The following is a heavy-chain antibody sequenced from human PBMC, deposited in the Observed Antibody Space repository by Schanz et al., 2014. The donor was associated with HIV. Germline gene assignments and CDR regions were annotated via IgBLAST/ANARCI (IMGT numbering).Heavy chain of an antibody. CDR3: ARDKGDNWAGYYYYYGMDV. J-gene: IGHJ6*02. Sequence: QVQLVESGGGLVKPGGSLRLSCAASGFTFSDYYMSWIRQAPGMGLEWVSYISSSSNTINYADSVKGRFTISRDNTKSSLYLQMNSLRAEDTAVYYCARDKGDNWAGYYYYYGMDVWGQGTTVTVSS. CDR2: ISSSSNTI. D-gene: IGHD1-20*01. V-gene: IGHV3-11*04. CDR1: GFTFSDYY.